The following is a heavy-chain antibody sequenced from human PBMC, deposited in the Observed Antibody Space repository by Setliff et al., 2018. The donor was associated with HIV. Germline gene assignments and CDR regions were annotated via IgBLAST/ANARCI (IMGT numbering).Heavy chain of an antibody. D-gene: IGHD6-13*01. CDR1: GFTFSSYW. CDR3: AKNLFSSRWSPLDS. J-gene: IGHJ4*02. Sequence: PGGSLRLSCAASGFTFSSYWMSWVRQAPGKGLEWVANIKQDGSEKYYVDSVKGRFTISRDNANNSLYLQMNRLRSEDTAVYYCAKNLFSSRWSPLDSWGQGTLVTVSS. CDR2: IKQDGSEK. V-gene: IGHV3-7*01.